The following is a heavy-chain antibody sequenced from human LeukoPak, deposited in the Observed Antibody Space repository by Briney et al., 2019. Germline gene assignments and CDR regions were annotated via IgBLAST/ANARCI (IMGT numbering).Heavy chain of an antibody. D-gene: IGHD6-13*01. CDR2: IYYSGSS. Sequence: ASGTLSLTCAVSGGSISSSSYYWDWIRQPPGKGLEWIGNIYYSGSSYYSPSLKSRVTISVDTSKNQFSLKLSSVTAADTAVYYCARHLGGSSWIDYWGQGTLVTVSS. V-gene: IGHV4-39*01. J-gene: IGHJ4*02. CDR1: GGSISSSSYY. CDR3: ARHLGGSSWIDY.